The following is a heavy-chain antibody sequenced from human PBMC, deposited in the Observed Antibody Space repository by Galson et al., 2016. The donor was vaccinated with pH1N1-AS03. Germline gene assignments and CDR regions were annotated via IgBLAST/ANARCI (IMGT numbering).Heavy chain of an antibody. CDR3: ARDFSGDYSNWFDP. Sequence: PALVKPTQTLTLTCTSSGFSLSTSGMCVSWIRQPPGKALEWLALIDWDDDKYYSTSLKTRLTISKDTSKNQVVLTMTNMDPVDTAIYYCARDFSGDYSNWFDPWGQGTLVTVAS. V-gene: IGHV2-70*01. J-gene: IGHJ5*02. CDR1: GFSLSTSGMC. D-gene: IGHD4-17*01. CDR2: IDWDDDK.